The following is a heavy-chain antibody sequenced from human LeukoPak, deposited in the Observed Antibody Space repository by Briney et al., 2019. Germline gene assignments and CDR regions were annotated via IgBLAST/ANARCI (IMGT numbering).Heavy chain of an antibody. V-gene: IGHV3-30*18. Sequence: GGSLRLSCAASGFTFSSYGMHWVRQAPGKGLDWVEVISYDGSNKYYADSVKGRFTISGDNSKNTLYLQMNSLRAEDTAVYYCAKSMATVTPYYYYGMDVWGQGTTVTVSS. CDR3: AKSMATVTPYYYYGMDV. D-gene: IGHD4-11*01. CDR1: GFTFSSYG. J-gene: IGHJ6*02. CDR2: ISYDGSNK.